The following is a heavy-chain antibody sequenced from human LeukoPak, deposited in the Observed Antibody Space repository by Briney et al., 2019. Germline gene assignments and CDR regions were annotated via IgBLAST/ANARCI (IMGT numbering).Heavy chain of an antibody. CDR2: INHSGST. CDR3: GRVRAGSSSPSVRDAFDI. D-gene: IGHD6-6*01. CDR1: GGSFSGYY. Sequence: SETLSLTCAVYGGSFSGYYWSWIRQPPGKGLEWIGEINHSGSTNFNPSLKSRVTISVETSKNQFSLKLSSVTAADTAVYYCGRVRAGSSSPSVRDAFDIWGQGTMVTVSS. V-gene: IGHV4-34*01. J-gene: IGHJ3*02.